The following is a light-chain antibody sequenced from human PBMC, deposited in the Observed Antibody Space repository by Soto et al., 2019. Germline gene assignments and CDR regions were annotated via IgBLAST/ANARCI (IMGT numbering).Light chain of an antibody. J-gene: IGKJ1*01. V-gene: IGKV1-5*01. CDR1: QGISNW. CDR3: QQYSSYPT. CDR2: HAS. Sequence: DIQMTQSPSTLSASIGDTVTVAGRASQGISNWLAWYQQKPRKAPKLLIFHASRLESGVPSMFSGSGSRTEFTLTISSQQSDDFATYCCQQYSSYPTFGQGTKVDIK.